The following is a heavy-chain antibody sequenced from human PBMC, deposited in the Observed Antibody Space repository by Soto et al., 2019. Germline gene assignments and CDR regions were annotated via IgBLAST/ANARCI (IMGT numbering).Heavy chain of an antibody. CDR2: ISSSSSYI. Sequence: GGSLRLSCAASGFTFSSYSMNWVRQAPGKGLEWVSSISSSSSYIYYADSVKGRFTISRDNAKNSLYLQMNSLRAEDTAVYYCARDNEYSSSVWDYYSYGMDVWGQGTTVTVSS. CDR3: ARDNEYSSSVWDYYSYGMDV. J-gene: IGHJ6*02. V-gene: IGHV3-21*01. D-gene: IGHD6-6*01. CDR1: GFTFSSYS.